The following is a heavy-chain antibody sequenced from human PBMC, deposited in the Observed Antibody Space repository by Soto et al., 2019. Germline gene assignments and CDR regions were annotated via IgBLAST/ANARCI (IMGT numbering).Heavy chain of an antibody. CDR2: IYYSGST. Sequence: SETLSLTCTVSGGSISGYYWSWIRQPPGRGLEWIGYIYYSGSTNYNPSLKSRVTISVDTSKNQFSLKLSSVTAADTAVYYCTREGPYDKNPYYYFWGQGSLVTVSS. CDR1: GGSISGYY. D-gene: IGHD3-22*01. CDR3: TREGPYDKNPYYYF. V-gene: IGHV4-59*01. J-gene: IGHJ4*02.